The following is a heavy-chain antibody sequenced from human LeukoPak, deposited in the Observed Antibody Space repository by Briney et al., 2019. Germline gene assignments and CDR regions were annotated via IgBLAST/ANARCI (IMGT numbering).Heavy chain of an antibody. D-gene: IGHD3-10*01. CDR1: GGSFSDYY. CDR2: INHSGST. J-gene: IGHJ5*02. V-gene: IGHV4-34*01. CDR3: AYGSGSYPNWFDP. Sequence: SETLSLTCAVSGGSFSDYYWTWIRQSPGKGLEWIGEINHSGSTNYNPSLKSRVTISVDTSKNQFSLKLNSMTAADTAVYYCAYGSGSYPNWFDPWGQGTLVTVSS.